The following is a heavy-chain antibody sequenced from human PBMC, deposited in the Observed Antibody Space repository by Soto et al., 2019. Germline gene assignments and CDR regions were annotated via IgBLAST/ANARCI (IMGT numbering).Heavy chain of an antibody. V-gene: IGHV3-33*08. CDR3: ARNDFWSGYYHYYGMDV. J-gene: IGHJ6*02. D-gene: IGHD3-3*01. CDR1: GFTFSSYG. CDR2: IWYDGSNK. Sequence: GGSLRLSCAASGFTFSSYGMHWVRQAPGKGLEWVAVIWYDGSNKYYADSVKGRFTISRDNSKNTLYLQMNSLRAEDTAVYYCARNDFWSGYYHYYGMDVWGQGTTVTVSS.